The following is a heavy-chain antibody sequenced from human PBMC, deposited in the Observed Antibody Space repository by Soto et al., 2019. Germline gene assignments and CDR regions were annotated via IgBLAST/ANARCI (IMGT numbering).Heavy chain of an antibody. CDR1: GYRFTTYW. V-gene: IGHV5-51*01. CDR2: IYPGDFDT. CDR3: ARHAPRARDWFDP. Sequence: PGESLKISCKGSGYRFTTYWIGWVRQMPGKGLEWMGIIYPGDFDTRYSPSFQGQVTISADKSISTAYLQWSSLKASDTAMYYCARHAPRARDWFDPWGQGTLVTVSS. J-gene: IGHJ5*02.